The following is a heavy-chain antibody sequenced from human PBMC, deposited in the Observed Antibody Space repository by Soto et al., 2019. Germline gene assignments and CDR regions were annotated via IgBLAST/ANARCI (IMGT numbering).Heavy chain of an antibody. D-gene: IGHD6-19*01. CDR1: GDSLSGTYW. J-gene: IGHJ4*02. Sequence: QVQLQESGPGLVKPSETLSLTCAVSGDSLSGTYWWSWVRQAPGGGLQWIGEISYSGTTHYDPSLMIRFTISMDRSRSEFSLTLISVTAADSASYYCARHLLVTGTGGFDFWGQGILVTVSS. CDR3: ARHLLVTGTGGFDF. CDR2: ISYSGTT. V-gene: IGHV4-4*02.